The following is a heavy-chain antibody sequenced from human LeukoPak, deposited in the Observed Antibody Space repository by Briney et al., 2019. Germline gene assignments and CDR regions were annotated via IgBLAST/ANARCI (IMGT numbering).Heavy chain of an antibody. CDR2: IKEDGSEK. CDR3: ANFQTVGVMPFEH. Sequence: GGSLRLSCAASGFTFSSYWMSWVRQAPGKGLEWVANIKEDGSEKYYVDSVRGRFTISRDNAKNSLYLQMESLRVEDTGVYYCANFQTVGVMPFEHWGQGTLVTVSS. D-gene: IGHD1-26*01. J-gene: IGHJ5*02. CDR1: GFTFSSYW. V-gene: IGHV3-7*01.